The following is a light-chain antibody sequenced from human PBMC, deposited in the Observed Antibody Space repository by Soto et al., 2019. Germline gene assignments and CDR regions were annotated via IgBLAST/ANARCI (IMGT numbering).Light chain of an antibody. J-gene: IGKJ1*01. Sequence: EIVLTQSPGTLSLSPGERATLSCRASQSVSNSYLAWYQQKPGQAPRLLIYGASSRATGIPDRFSGSGSGTDFTLTISRLEPEDLAVYYCQQFGSSPPSWTFGQGTKV. CDR3: QQFGSSPPSWT. V-gene: IGKV3-20*01. CDR1: QSVSNSY. CDR2: GAS.